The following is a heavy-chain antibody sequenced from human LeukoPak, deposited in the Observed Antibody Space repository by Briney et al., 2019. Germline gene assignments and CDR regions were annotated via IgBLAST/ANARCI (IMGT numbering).Heavy chain of an antibody. J-gene: IGHJ4*02. D-gene: IGHD6-19*01. CDR1: GFTFCSYA. V-gene: IGHV3-23*01. CDR2: IGGSVGGT. CDR3: AKGGSSGWYHLDF. Sequence: GGSLRPSCAASGFTFCSYAMSLGRPGPGEGLGWVSLIGGSVGGTYYADAVKGRFTISRDNSKNTLYLQMNSLRAEDTAVYYCAKGGSSGWYHLDFWGQGTLVTVSS.